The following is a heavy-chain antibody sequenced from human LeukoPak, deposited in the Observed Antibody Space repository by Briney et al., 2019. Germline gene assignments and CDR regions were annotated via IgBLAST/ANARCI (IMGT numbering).Heavy chain of an antibody. CDR1: GGSISSGDYY. V-gene: IGHV4-30-4*01. CDR2: IYYSGST. J-gene: IGHJ4*02. D-gene: IGHD3-10*01. Sequence: SETLSLTCTVSGGSISSGDYYWSWIRQPPGKGLEWIGYIYYSGSTYYNPSLKSRVTISVDTSKNQFSLKLSSVTAADTAVYYCARDPYYGSGSYYPTAAYFDYWGQGTLVTVSS. CDR3: ARDPYYGSGSYYPTAAYFDY.